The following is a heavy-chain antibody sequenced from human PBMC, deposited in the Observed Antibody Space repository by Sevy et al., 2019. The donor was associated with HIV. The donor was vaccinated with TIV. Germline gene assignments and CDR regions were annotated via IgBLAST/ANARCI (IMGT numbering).Heavy chain of an antibody. J-gene: IGHJ6*02. V-gene: IGHV3-48*04. CDR1: GFTFSSYA. CDR2: ISSSGSTI. CDR3: AKDIVVVPAAQSYYYYGMDV. D-gene: IGHD2-2*01. Sequence: GGSLRLSCAASGFTFSSYAMHWVRQAPGKGLEWVSYISSSGSTIYYADSVKGRFTISRDNAENSLYLQMNSLRAEDTAVYYCAKDIVVVPAAQSYYYYGMDVWGQGTTVTVS.